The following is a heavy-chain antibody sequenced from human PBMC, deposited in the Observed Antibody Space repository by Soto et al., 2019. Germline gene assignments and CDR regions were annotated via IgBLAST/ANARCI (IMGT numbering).Heavy chain of an antibody. D-gene: IGHD3-3*01. CDR3: ARDNGDFWSGYHLDY. Sequence: SETLSLTCVASGGSISSGGYSWSWIRQPPGKGLEWIGYIYHSGSTYYADSVKGRFTISRDNSKNTLYLQMNSLRAEDTAVYYCARDNGDFWSGYHLDYWGQGTLVTVSS. CDR1: GGSISSGGYS. V-gene: IGHV4-30-2*01. J-gene: IGHJ4*02. CDR2: IYHSGST.